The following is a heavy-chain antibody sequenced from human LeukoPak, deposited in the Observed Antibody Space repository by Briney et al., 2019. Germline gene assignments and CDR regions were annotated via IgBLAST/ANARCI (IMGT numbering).Heavy chain of an antibody. D-gene: IGHD5-12*01. CDR2: ISGSGGST. J-gene: IGHJ4*02. CDR1: GFTFSSYA. Sequence: GGSLRLSCAASGFTFSSYAMSWVRQAPGKGLEWVSAISGSGGSTYYADSVKGRFTISRDNSKNTLYLQMNSLRAEDTAVYYYAKNLVGGYDGTDYWGQGTLVTVSS. CDR3: AKNLVGGYDGTDY. V-gene: IGHV3-23*01.